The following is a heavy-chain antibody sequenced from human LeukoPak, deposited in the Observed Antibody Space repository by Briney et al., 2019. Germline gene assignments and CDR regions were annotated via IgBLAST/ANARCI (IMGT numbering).Heavy chain of an antibody. CDR2: IIPTFGTA. J-gene: IGHJ4*02. V-gene: IGHV1-69*05. CDR3: ARGPYYYYDSSGYFDY. Sequence: SVKVSCKASGGTFSSYAISWVRQAPGQGLEWMGRIIPTFGTANYAQKFQGRVTITTDESTSTAYMELSSLRSEDTAVYYCARGPYYYYDSSGYFDYWGQGTLVTVSS. D-gene: IGHD3-22*01. CDR1: GGTFSSYA.